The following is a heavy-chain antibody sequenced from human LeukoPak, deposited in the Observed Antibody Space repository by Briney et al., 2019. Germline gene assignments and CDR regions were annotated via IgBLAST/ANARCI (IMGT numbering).Heavy chain of an antibody. CDR3: ARTAKDIVATIGDY. V-gene: IGHV1-8*01. Sequence: GASVNVSCKASGYTFTSYDINWVRQATGQGLEWMGWMNPNSGNTGYAQKFQGRVTMTRNTSISTAYMELSSLRSEDTAVYYCARTAKDIVATIGDYWGQGTLVTVSS. CDR1: GYTFTSYD. CDR2: MNPNSGNT. D-gene: IGHD5-12*01. J-gene: IGHJ4*02.